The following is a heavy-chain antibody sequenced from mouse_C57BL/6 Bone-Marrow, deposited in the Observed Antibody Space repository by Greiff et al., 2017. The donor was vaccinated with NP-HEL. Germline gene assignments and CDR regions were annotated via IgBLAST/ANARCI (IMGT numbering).Heavy chain of an antibody. D-gene: IGHD2-3*01. J-gene: IGHJ2*01. CDR2: IDPSDSET. CDR3: ARSDGYPCDY. CDR1: GYTFTSYW. V-gene: IGHV1-52*01. Sequence: QVQLKQPGAELVRPGSSVKLSCKASGYTFTSYWMHWVKQRPIQGLEWIGNIDPSDSETHYNQKFKDKATLTVDKSSSTAYMQLSSLTSEDSAVYYCARSDGYPCDYWGQGTTLTVSS.